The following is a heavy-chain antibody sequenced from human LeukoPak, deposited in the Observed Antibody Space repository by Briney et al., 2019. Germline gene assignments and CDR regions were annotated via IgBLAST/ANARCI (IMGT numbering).Heavy chain of an antibody. J-gene: IGHJ5*02. CDR2: ISGSGGST. Sequence: GGSLRLSCAASGFTFSSYAMSWVRQAPGKGLEWVSAISGSGGSTYYADSVKGRFTISRDNSKNTPYLQMNSLRAEDTAVYYCAKDPGSGWLRRENWFDPWGQGTLVTVSS. CDR3: AKDPGSGWLRRENWFDP. CDR1: GFTFSSYA. D-gene: IGHD6-19*01. V-gene: IGHV3-23*01.